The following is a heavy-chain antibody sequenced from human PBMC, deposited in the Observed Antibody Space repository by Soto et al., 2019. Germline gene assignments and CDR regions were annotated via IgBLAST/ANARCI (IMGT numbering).Heavy chain of an antibody. CDR1: GFTFSNYA. Sequence: GWSLRLACAASGFTFSNYAMSWARRAPGQGLEWVSAISGNGGITYYADSVKGRFTISRDNAKKSLYLQMNSLRAEDTAVYYCTLYDAIFLDFSTQGALDTRSA. CDR2: ISGNGGIT. D-gene: IGHD3-9*01. J-gene: IGHJ4*02. CDR3: TLYDAIFLDF. V-gene: IGHV3-23*01.